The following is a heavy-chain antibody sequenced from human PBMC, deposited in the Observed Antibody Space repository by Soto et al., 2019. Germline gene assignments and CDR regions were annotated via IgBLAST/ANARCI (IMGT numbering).Heavy chain of an antibody. CDR3: ARDLAAVPRAFDY. D-gene: IGHD6-13*01. J-gene: IGHJ4*02. V-gene: IGHV4-59*01. Sequence: ATLSLTCTVSGGSISSYFYIWVRQPPGKGLEWIGSVYYTGTTDYNPSLKSRVTISVDTSKTQFSLNLRSVTAADTAVYYCARDLAAVPRAFDYWGRGTLVTVSS. CDR1: GGSISSYF. CDR2: VYYTGTT.